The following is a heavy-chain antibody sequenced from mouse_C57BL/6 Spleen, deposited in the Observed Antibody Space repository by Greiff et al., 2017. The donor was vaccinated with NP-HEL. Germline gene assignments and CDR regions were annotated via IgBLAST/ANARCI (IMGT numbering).Heavy chain of an antibody. CDR3: AREEYSNYFDY. CDR1: GYSITSGYY. CDR2: ISYDGSN. Sequence: ESGPGLVKPSQSLSLTCSVTGYSITSGYYWNWIRQLPGNKREWMGYISYDGSNNYNPSLKNRISITRDTSKNQFFLKLNSVTTEDTATYYCAREEYSNYFDYWGQGTTLTVSS. D-gene: IGHD2-5*01. V-gene: IGHV3-6*01. J-gene: IGHJ2*01.